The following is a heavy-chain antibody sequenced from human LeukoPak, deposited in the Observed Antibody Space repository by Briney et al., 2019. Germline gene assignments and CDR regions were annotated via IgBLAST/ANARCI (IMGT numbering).Heavy chain of an antibody. D-gene: IGHD3-10*01. CDR1: GDSISSGTYY. V-gene: IGHV4-31*03. Sequence: SETLSLTCTVSGDSISSGTYYWSWVRQHPGKGLEWIGYIYTRGSAYYNPSLTSRVTISVDTSKNQFSLKLASVTAADTAVHYCARGVYGSEKGGLDSWGQGTLVTVSS. J-gene: IGHJ4*02. CDR2: IYTRGSA. CDR3: ARGVYGSEKGGLDS.